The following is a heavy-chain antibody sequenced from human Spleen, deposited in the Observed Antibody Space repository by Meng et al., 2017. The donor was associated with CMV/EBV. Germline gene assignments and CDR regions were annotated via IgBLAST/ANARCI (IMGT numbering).Heavy chain of an antibody. V-gene: IGHV3-66*03. J-gene: IGHJ6*02. D-gene: IGHD2-2*03. CDR3: AKDNGYLGV. CDR1: GFTFSSYE. CDR2: IYVCDCT. Sequence: GESLKISCAASGFTFSSYEMIWVRRAPGKGLEWVSIIYVCDCTHYSDSVKGRFTISRDNSKNTLYLQMNSLRAEDTAVYYCAKDNGYLGVWGQGTTVTISS.